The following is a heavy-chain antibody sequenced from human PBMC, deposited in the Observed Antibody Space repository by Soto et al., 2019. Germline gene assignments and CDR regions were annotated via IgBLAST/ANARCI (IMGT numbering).Heavy chain of an antibody. Sequence: GGSLRLSCAASGFTFSSYAMSWVRQAPGKGLEWVSAISGSGGSTYYADSVKGRFTISRDNSKNTLYLQMNSLRAEDTAVYYCATEAVRWLQLSVYYGMDVWGQGTTVTVSS. J-gene: IGHJ6*02. D-gene: IGHD5-12*01. CDR1: GFTFSSYA. CDR3: ATEAVRWLQLSVYYGMDV. V-gene: IGHV3-23*01. CDR2: ISGSGGST.